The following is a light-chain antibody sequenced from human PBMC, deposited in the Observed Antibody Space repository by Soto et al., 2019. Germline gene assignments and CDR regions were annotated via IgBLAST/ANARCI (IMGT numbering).Light chain of an antibody. J-gene: IGKJ1*01. CDR1: KSVSNN. Sequence: EIVMTQSPDPLSVSPGERAPLSCRASKSVSNNLAWYQQKPGQAPRLLIYGASTRATGIPARFSGSGSGTEFTLTISSLQSEDFAVYYCQQYNNWPPTFGQGPKVEIK. V-gene: IGKV3-15*01. CDR3: QQYNNWPPT. CDR2: GAS.